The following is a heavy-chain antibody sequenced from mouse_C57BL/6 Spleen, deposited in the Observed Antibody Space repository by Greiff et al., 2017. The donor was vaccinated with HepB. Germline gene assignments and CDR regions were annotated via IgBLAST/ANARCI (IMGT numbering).Heavy chain of an antibody. CDR1: GYAFSSSW. D-gene: IGHD4-1*01. CDR2: IYPGDGDT. CDR3: APNWDEGARFAY. V-gene: IGHV1-82*01. Sequence: QVQLQQSGPELVKPGASVKISCKASGYAFSSSWMNWVKQRPGKGLEWIGRIYPGDGDTNYNGKFKGKATLTADKSSSTAYMQLSSLTSEDSAVYFCAPNWDEGARFAYWGQGTLVTVSA. J-gene: IGHJ3*01.